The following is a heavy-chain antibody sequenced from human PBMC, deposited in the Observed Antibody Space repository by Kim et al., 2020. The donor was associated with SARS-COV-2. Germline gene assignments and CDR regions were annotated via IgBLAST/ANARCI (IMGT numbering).Heavy chain of an antibody. CDR1: GGTFSSYA. CDR3: ARDRGVAPGTIGGAYFDY. Sequence: SVKVSCKASGGTFSSYAISWVRQAPGQGLEWMGGIIPIFGTANYAQKFQGRVTITADESTSTAYMELSSLRSEDTAVYYCARDRGVAPGTIGGAYFDYWGQGTLVTVSS. V-gene: IGHV1-69*13. CDR2: IIPIFGTA. D-gene: IGHD2-15*01. J-gene: IGHJ4*02.